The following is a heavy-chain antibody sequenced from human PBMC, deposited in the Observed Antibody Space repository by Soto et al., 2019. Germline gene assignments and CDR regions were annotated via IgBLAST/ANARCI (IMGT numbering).Heavy chain of an antibody. Sequence: QVQLQESGPGLVKPSETLSLTCTVSGGSISSYYWSWIRQPPGKGLEWIGYIYYSGSTNYNPSLNSRVTISVDTSKNQSSLKLSSVTAADTAVYYCARHPSRRYYDSSGYYYPLVYGMDVWGQGTTVTVSS. D-gene: IGHD3-22*01. V-gene: IGHV4-59*08. J-gene: IGHJ6*02. CDR3: ARHPSRRYYDSSGYYYPLVYGMDV. CDR2: IYYSGST. CDR1: GGSISSYY.